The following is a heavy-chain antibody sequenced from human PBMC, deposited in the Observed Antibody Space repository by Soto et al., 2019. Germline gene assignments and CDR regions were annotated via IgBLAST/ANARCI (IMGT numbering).Heavy chain of an antibody. CDR1: GGSISSSSYY. V-gene: IGHV4-39*01. J-gene: IGHJ5*02. Sequence: PSETLSLTCTVSGGSISSSSYYWGWIRQPPGKGLEWIGSIYYSGSTYYNPSLKSRVTISVDTSKNQFSLKLSSVTAADTAVYYCASHRGRLPSQYNWFDPWGQGTLVTVSS. D-gene: IGHD3-10*01. CDR2: IYYSGST. CDR3: ASHRGRLPSQYNWFDP.